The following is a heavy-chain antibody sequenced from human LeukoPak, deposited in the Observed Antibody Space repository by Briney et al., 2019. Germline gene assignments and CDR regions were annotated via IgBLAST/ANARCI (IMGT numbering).Heavy chain of an antibody. J-gene: IGHJ3*02. Sequence: GRSLRLSFAASGFTFSSYAMHWVRQAPGKRLEWVAVISYDGNIKYYTDSVKGRFTISRDNSKNTLYLQMNSLRAEDTAVYYCARDYLMGGTTGKAFDIWGQGTMVTISS. D-gene: IGHD1-26*01. CDR2: ISYDGNIK. CDR1: GFTFSSYA. CDR3: ARDYLMGGTTGKAFDI. V-gene: IGHV3-30*04.